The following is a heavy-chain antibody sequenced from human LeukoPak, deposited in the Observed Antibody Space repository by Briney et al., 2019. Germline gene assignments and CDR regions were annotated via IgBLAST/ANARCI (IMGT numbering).Heavy chain of an antibody. V-gene: IGHV3-30*04. CDR3: ASPNSMAGTHYFHY. Sequence: SGGSLRLSCAASGFTFTTFPMHWVRQPPGKGLEWVAVISYDGTDKYYADSVKGRSTISRDNSKSTLYLQMDSLRAEDTAVYYCASPNSMAGTHYFHYWGQGTLVTVSS. CDR1: GFTFTTFP. J-gene: IGHJ4*02. CDR2: ISYDGTDK. D-gene: IGHD6-19*01.